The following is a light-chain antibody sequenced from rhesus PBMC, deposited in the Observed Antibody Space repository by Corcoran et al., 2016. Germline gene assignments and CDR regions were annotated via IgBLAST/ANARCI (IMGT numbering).Light chain of an antibody. CDR3: QQYNSLPT. CDR2: YGD. Sequence: DIQMTQSPSSLSASVVDRVTITCRASQGISSYLNWYQKKPGKAPKLLIYYGDRLVRGVPSRFSGGGSGTDFTLTISSLQPDDFATYYCQQYNSLPTVGGGTKVELK. CDR1: QGISSY. J-gene: IGKJ4*01. V-gene: IGKV1-32*01.